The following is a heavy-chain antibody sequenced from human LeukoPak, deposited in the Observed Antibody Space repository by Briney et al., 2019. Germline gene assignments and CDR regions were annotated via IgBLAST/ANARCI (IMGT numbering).Heavy chain of an antibody. CDR1: GFTFSSYA. J-gene: IGHJ4*02. V-gene: IGHV3-23*01. D-gene: IGHD1-1*01. CDR3: AKDLANSWTIDY. Sequence: GGSLRLSCAASGFTFSSYAMSWVRQAPGKGLEWVSAISGSGGSTYYADSVKGRFTISRDNSKNTLYLQMNSLSVEDTAFYYCAKDLANSWTIDYWGQGTLVTVSS. CDR2: ISGSGGST.